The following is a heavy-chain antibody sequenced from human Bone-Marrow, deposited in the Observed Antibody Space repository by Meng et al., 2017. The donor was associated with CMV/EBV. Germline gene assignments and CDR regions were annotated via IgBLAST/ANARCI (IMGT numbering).Heavy chain of an antibody. J-gene: IGHJ4*02. V-gene: IGHV4-59*01. D-gene: IGHD1-26*01. CDR3: AREGPILMGAAFDY. CDR2: LYDSAST. CDR1: GDSISRKF. Sequence: SETLSLTCTVSGDSISRKFWSWIRQPPGKGLEWIGYLYDSASTKYSPFLKSRVIMSLGASGNQFSLKLTSVTAADTAVYYCAREGPILMGAAFDYWGQGTLVTVSS.